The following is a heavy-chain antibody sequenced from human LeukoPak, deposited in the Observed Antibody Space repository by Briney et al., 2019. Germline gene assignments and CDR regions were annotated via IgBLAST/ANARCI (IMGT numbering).Heavy chain of an antibody. J-gene: IGHJ6*02. CDR3: ASTRTPEQWLVRYYYYGMDV. V-gene: IGHV1-69*13. CDR1: GGTFSSYA. Sequence: ASVKVSCKASGGTFSSYAISWVRQAPGQGLEWMGGIIPIFGTANYAQKFQGRVTITADESTSTAYMELSSLRSEDTAVYHCASTRTPEQWLVRYYYYGMDVWGQGTTVTVSS. D-gene: IGHD6-19*01. CDR2: IIPIFGTA.